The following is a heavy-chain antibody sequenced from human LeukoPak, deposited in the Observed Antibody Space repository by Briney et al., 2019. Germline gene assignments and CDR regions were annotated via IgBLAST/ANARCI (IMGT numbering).Heavy chain of an antibody. Sequence: GGSLKISCKGSGSRFTSYWIGWGRQRPGKGREGMGIIYPGHSDTTSSPSFQAPVTISADKSISTAYLQWSSLKASDTAMYYCASRFAPWDAFDIWGQGTMVTASS. CDR3: ASRFAPWDAFDI. CDR1: GSRFTSYW. V-gene: IGHV5-51*01. D-gene: IGHD3-3*01. J-gene: IGHJ3*02. CDR2: IYPGHSDT.